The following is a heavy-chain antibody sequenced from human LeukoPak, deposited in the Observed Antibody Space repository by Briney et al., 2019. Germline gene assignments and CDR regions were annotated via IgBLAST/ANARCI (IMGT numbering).Heavy chain of an antibody. CDR3: ARAWSSFNYYYYMDV. J-gene: IGHJ6*03. Sequence: SVKVSCKASGGSFSSYAISWVRQAPGQGLEWMGGIIPIFGTANYAQKFQGRVTITADESTSTAYMELSSLRSEDTAVYYCARAWSSFNYYYYMDVWSKGTTVTVSS. CDR1: GGSFSSYA. CDR2: IIPIFGTA. V-gene: IGHV1-69*13. D-gene: IGHD3-3*01.